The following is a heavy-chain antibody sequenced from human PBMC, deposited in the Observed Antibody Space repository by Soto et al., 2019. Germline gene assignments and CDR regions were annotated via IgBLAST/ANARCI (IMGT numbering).Heavy chain of an antibody. J-gene: IGHJ4*02. Sequence: QVQLVQCGAEVKKPGSSMKVSCKASGGTFTRYTISWVRQAPGQGLEWMGRIIPILGIANYAQNFKGRVTITADKSTRTAYLQLSSLRSEDTAVYYCARTIYYDTLTGERPSYYFDYWGQGTLVTVSS. CDR2: IIPILGIA. D-gene: IGHD3-9*01. CDR1: GGTFTRYT. CDR3: ARTIYYDTLTGERPSYYFDY. V-gene: IGHV1-69*02.